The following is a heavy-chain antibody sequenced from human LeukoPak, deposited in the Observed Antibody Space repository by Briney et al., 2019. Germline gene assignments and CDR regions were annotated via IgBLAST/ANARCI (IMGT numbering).Heavy chain of an antibody. CDR1: GYTFTDYY. D-gene: IGHD4-23*01. CDR2: INPNSGGT. CDR3: ARLTPVGIPPDVFDI. Sequence: ASVKVSCKASGYTFTDYYMHRVRQAPGQGLEWMGWINPNSGGTNFAQKFQGRVTMARDTSFSTAYMELTRLRSDDTAVYYCARLTPVGIPPDVFDIWGQGTMVTVSS. V-gene: IGHV1-2*02. J-gene: IGHJ3*02.